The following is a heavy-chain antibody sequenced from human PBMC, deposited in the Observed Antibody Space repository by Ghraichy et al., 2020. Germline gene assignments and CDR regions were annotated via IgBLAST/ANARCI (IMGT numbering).Heavy chain of an antibody. Sequence: SETLSLTCTVSGYSISSGYYWGWIRQPPGKGLEWIGSIYHSGSTYYNPSLKSRVTISVDTSKNQFSLKLSSVTAADTAVYYCARLLYSSGWFWGQGTLVTVSS. CDR2: IYHSGST. V-gene: IGHV4-38-2*02. CDR3: ARLLYSSGWF. D-gene: IGHD6-19*01. J-gene: IGHJ4*02. CDR1: GYSISSGYY.